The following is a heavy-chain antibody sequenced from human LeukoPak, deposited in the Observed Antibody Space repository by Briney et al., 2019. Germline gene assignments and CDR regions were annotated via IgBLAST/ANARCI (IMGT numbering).Heavy chain of an antibody. CDR3: ATWYYYDSSDYYLADY. CDR2: FDPEDGET. D-gene: IGHD3-22*01. Sequence: GASVTVSFKVSGYTLTEFSMHWVRQAPGKGREWMGGFDPEDGETIYAQELQGRVTMTKDTSTDTAYMELSSLRSEDTAVYYCATWYYYDSSDYYLADYWGQGTLVTVSS. J-gene: IGHJ4*02. V-gene: IGHV1-24*01. CDR1: GYTLTEFS.